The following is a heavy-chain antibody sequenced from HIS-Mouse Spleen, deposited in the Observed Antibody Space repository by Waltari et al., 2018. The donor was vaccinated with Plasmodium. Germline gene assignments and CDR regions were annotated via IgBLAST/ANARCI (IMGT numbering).Heavy chain of an antibody. D-gene: IGHD6-6*01. Sequence: QVTSRESGTALVKPTQTLTLTCTFSGFSLSTSGMCVTWTVQPPGKALEWLARIDRDDDKYYSTSLKTRLTISKDTSKNQVVLTMTNMDPVDTATYYCARTTYSSSSAKYYYYGMDVWGQGTTVTVSS. J-gene: IGHJ6*02. V-gene: IGHV2-70*15. CDR2: IDRDDDK. CDR1: GFSLSTSGMC. CDR3: ARTTYSSSSAKYYYYGMDV.